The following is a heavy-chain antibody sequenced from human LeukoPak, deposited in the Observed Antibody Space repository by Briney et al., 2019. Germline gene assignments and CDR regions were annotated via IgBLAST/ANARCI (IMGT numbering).Heavy chain of an antibody. CDR2: INPNSGGT. V-gene: IGHV1-2*02. CDR3: ARQFQQLVTHGAFDI. D-gene: IGHD6-13*01. Sequence: ASVKVSCKASGYTFTGYYMHWVRQAPGQGLEWMGWINPNSGGTNYAQKFQGRVTMTRDTSISTAYMELSRLRSDDTAVYYCARQFQQLVTHGAFDIWGQGTMVTVSS. CDR1: GYTFTGYY. J-gene: IGHJ3*02.